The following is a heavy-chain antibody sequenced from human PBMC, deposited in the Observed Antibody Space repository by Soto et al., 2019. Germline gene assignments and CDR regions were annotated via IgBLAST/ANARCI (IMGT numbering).Heavy chain of an antibody. Sequence: ASVKVSCKASGYTFTSYAMRWVRQAPGQRLEWMGWINAGNGNTKYSQKFQGRVTITRDTSASTAYMELSSLRSEDTAVYYCARDRGVVPAAIGYWFDPWGQGTLVTVSS. J-gene: IGHJ5*02. CDR3: ARDRGVVPAAIGYWFDP. D-gene: IGHD2-2*01. CDR2: INAGNGNT. V-gene: IGHV1-3*01. CDR1: GYTFTSYA.